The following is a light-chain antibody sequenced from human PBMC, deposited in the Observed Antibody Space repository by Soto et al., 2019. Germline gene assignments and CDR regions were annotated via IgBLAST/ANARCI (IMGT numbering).Light chain of an antibody. V-gene: IGKV2-30*01. CDR3: MQGTHWPWT. CDR2: QVS. J-gene: IGKJ1*01. CDR1: QXLGYGDGNTY. Sequence: DFVMAQSPLSLPFTLGRPSSISCSXNQXLGYGDGNTYLSWMQQRPGQSPRRLIYQVSNRDSGVPDRFSGSGSGTDFTLKISRVEAEDVGVYYCMQGTHWPWTFGQGTKVDI.